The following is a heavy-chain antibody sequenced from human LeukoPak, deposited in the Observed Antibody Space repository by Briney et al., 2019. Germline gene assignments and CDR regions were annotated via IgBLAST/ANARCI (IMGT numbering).Heavy chain of an antibody. CDR1: GFTFSSYE. CDR2: ISSSGSTI. Sequence: KPGGSLRLSCAASGFTFSSYEMNWVRQAPGKGLEWVSYISSSGSTIYYADSVKGRFTISRDNAKNSLYLQMNSLRAEDTAVYYCARAGGATPTRRYFDYWGQGTLVTVSS. CDR3: ARAGGATPTRRYFDY. V-gene: IGHV3-48*03. D-gene: IGHD1-26*01. J-gene: IGHJ4*02.